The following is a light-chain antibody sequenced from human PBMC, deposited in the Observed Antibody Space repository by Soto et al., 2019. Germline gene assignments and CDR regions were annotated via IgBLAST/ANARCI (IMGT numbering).Light chain of an antibody. CDR2: GAS. V-gene: IGKV3-15*01. Sequence: EIVMTQSPATLSVSPGERATLSCRASQSVSSNLAWYQQKPGQAPRLLIYGASGRATGIPARFSGNGSGTEFTLTISSLQSEDFAVYYCQHYNNWPFTFGQGTKLEIK. CDR3: QHYNNWPFT. J-gene: IGKJ2*01. CDR1: QSVSSN.